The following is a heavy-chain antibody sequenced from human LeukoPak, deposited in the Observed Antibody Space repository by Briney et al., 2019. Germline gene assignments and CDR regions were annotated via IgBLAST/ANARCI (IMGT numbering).Heavy chain of an antibody. Sequence: ASVKVSCKASGGTFSSYGISWVRQAPGQGLEWMGWISAYNGNANYAQKLQGRVTMTTDTSTSTAYMELRSLRSDDTAVYYCARDPPDYGDYVPLVGAFDIWGQGTMVTVSS. CDR3: ARDPPDYGDYVPLVGAFDI. CDR1: GGTFSSYG. V-gene: IGHV1-18*01. D-gene: IGHD4-17*01. CDR2: ISAYNGNA. J-gene: IGHJ3*02.